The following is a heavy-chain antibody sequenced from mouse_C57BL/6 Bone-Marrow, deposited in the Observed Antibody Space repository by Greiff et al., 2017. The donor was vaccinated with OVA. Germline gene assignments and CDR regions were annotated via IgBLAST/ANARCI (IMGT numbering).Heavy chain of an antibody. CDR2: IHPNSGST. V-gene: IGHV1-64*01. CDR3: ARRGSYWYFDV. D-gene: IGHD1-3*01. CDR1: GYTFTSYW. Sequence: QVQLKQPGAELVKPGASVKLSCKASGYTFTSYWMHWVKQRPGQGLEWIGMIHPNSGSTNYNEKFKSKATLTVDKSSSTAYMQLSSLTSEDSPVYYCARRGSYWYFDVWGTGTTVTVSS. J-gene: IGHJ1*03.